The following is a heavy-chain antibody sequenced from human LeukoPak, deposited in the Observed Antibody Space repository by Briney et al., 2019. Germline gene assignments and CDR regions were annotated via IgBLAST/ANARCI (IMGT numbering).Heavy chain of an antibody. D-gene: IGHD2-15*01. V-gene: IGHV3-48*04. CDR2: ISSSSSTI. Sequence: PGGSLRLSCAASGFTFSSYSMSWVRQAPGKGLEWVSYISSSSSTIYYADSVKGRFTISRDNAKKTLYLQMNSLRAEDTAVYYCARDMVDWGQGTLVTVSS. CDR1: GFTFSSYS. J-gene: IGHJ4*02. CDR3: ARDMVD.